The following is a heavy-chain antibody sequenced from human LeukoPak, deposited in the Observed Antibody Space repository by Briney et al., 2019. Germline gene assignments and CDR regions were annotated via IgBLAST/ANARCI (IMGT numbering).Heavy chain of an antibody. V-gene: IGHV4-4*09. J-gene: IGHJ5*02. Sequence: SSETLSLTCTVSGGFISSYYWSWIRQPSGKGLEWIGYIYTSGSTNYNPSLKSRVTISVDTSKNQFSLKLSSVTAADTAVYYCARQYYDYVWGSYRFGLDPWGQGTLVTVSS. D-gene: IGHD3-16*02. CDR1: GGFISSYY. CDR2: IYTSGST. CDR3: ARQYYDYVWGSYRFGLDP.